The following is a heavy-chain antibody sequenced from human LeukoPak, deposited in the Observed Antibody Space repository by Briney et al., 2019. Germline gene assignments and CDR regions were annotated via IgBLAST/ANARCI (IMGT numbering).Heavy chain of an antibody. V-gene: IGHV3-23*01. CDR2: ISDSGGRT. CDR3: AKRGVVIRVILIGFHKEANYFDS. J-gene: IGHJ4*02. Sequence: GGSLRLSCAVSGITLSNYGMSWVRQAPGKGLEWVAGISDSGGRTNYADSVKGRFTISRDNPKNTLYLQMNSLRAEDTAVYFCAKRGVVIRVILIGFHKEANYFDSWGQGALVTVSS. CDR1: GITLSNYG. D-gene: IGHD3-9*01.